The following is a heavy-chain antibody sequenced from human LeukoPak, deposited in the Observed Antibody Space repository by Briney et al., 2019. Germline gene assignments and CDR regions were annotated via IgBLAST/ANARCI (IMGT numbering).Heavy chain of an antibody. CDR3: ARRFDSPTYYFDY. CDR1: GGSISSGSYY. D-gene: IGHD3-22*01. V-gene: IGHV4-61*02. J-gene: IGHJ4*02. CDR2: IYTSGST. Sequence: PSKTLSLTCTVSGGSISSGSYYWSWIRQPAGKGLEWIGRIYTSGSTNYNPSLKSRVTISVDTSKNQFSLKLSSVTAADTAVYYCARRFDSPTYYFDYWGQGTLVTVSS.